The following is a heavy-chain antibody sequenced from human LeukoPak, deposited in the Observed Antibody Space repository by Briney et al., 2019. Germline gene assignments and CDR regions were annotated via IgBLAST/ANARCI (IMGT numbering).Heavy chain of an antibody. Sequence: PGGSLRLSCEVSGVTFSNYWMSWVRQAPGKGLEWVGRIKAKSDGETLDYGTAVKGRFTISRDDSKNTVYLQMTNLKSEDTAMYYCAHTELSGSYFYWGQGTLVTVSS. CDR1: GVTFSNYW. D-gene: IGHD3-10*01. CDR3: AHTELSGSYFY. J-gene: IGHJ4*02. CDR2: IKAKSDGETL. V-gene: IGHV3-15*01.